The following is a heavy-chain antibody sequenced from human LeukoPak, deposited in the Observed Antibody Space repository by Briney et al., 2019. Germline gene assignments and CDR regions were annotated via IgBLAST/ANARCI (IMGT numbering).Heavy chain of an antibody. CDR3: ARASDYLNYYYYGMDV. J-gene: IGHJ6*02. CDR1: GYTFTSYA. V-gene: IGHV1-3*01. CDR2: INAGNGNT. D-gene: IGHD4-11*01. Sequence: ASVKVSCKASGYTFTSYAMHWVRQAPGQRLEWMGWINAGNGNTKYSQKFQGRVTVTRDTSASTAYMELSSLRSEDTAVYYCARASDYLNYYYYGMDVWGQGTTVTVSS.